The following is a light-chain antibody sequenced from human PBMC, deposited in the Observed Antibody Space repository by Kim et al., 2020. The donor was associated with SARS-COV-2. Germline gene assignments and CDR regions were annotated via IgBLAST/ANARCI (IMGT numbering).Light chain of an antibody. V-gene: IGLV2-14*03. CDR2: GVS. Sequence: GQSITISCTGTSSDIGGYNYVSWYQQHPGKAPKLMIYGVSSRPSGITDRFSGSKAGNTASLTISGLQAEDEADYYCSSYTSNSTVIFGGGTQLTVL. CDR1: SSDIGGYNY. J-gene: IGLJ2*01. CDR3: SSYTSNSTVI.